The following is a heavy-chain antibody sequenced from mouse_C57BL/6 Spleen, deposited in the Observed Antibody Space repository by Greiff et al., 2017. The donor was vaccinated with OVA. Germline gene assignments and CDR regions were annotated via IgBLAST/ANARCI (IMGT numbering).Heavy chain of an antibody. CDR1: GFTFTDYE. CDR2: IDPETGGT. Sequence: QVQLKESGAELVRPGASVTLSCKASGFTFTDYEMHWVKQTPVHGLEWIGAIDPETGGTAYNQKFKGKAILTADTSASTAYMDLRSLTSEDSAVYYCTRKGEPQLDYWGQGTTLTVSS. V-gene: IGHV1-15*01. CDR3: TRKGEPQLDY. J-gene: IGHJ2*01.